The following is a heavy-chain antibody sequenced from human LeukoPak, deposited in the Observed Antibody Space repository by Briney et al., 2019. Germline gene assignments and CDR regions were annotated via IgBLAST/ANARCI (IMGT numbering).Heavy chain of an antibody. J-gene: IGHJ4*02. CDR3: ARGGFWSGYYYIDY. CDR1: GDSISSYY. V-gene: IGHV4-4*07. CDR2: VYISGST. Sequence: SETLSLTCTVSGDSISSYYWSWIRQPAGKGLEWIGRVYISGSTNYDPSLKSRVTMSVDTSKNQFSLKLSSVTAADTAVYHCARGGFWSGYYYIDYWGQGTLVTVSS. D-gene: IGHD3-3*01.